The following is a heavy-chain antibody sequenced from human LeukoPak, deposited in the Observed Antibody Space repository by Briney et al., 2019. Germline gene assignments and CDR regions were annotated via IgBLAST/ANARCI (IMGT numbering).Heavy chain of an antibody. D-gene: IGHD1-7*01. CDR1: GGSFSGHY. V-gene: IGHV4-34*01. CDR2: INHSGST. CDR3: ARGLTGTYYYYYYYMDV. Sequence: SETLSLTCAVYGGSFSGHYWSWLRQPPGKGLEWIGEINHSGSTNYNPSLRSRVTISVETSKKQFSLKLSSVTAADTAVYYCARGLTGTYYYYYYYMDVWGKGTTVTVSS. J-gene: IGHJ6*03.